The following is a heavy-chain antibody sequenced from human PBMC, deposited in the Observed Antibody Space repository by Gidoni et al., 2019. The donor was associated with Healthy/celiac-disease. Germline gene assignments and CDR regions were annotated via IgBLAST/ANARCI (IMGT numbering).Heavy chain of an antibody. CDR2: IYHSGST. V-gene: IGHV4-4*02. CDR3: ARDWVGATRLWYFDL. Sequence: QVQLQESGPGLVKPSGTLSLTCAVSGGSIRSSNWWSWVRQPPGKGLEWIGEIYHSGSTNYNPSLKSRVTLSVDKSKNQFSLKLSSVTAADTAVYYCARDWVGATRLWYFDLWGRGTLVTVSS. CDR1: GGSIRSSNW. D-gene: IGHD1-26*01. J-gene: IGHJ2*01.